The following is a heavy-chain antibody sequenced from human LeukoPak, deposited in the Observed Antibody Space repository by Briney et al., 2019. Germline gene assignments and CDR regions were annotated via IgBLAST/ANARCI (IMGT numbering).Heavy chain of an antibody. D-gene: IGHD6-13*01. CDR2: IYSSGST. V-gene: IGHV4-61*02. CDR3: ARGDWQYSNNWSNWFDP. CDR1: GGSITSGSYH. J-gene: IGHJ5*02. Sequence: SQTLSLTCTVSGGSITSGSYHWSWIRQPAGKGLEWIGRIYSSGSTNYNPSLKSRVTISVDMSKSQFSLKLSSVTAADTAVYYCARGDWQYSNNWSNWFDPWGQGTLVTVSS.